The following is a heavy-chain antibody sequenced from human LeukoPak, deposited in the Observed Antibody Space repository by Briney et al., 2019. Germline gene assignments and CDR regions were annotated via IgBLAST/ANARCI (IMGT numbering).Heavy chain of an antibody. CDR1: GFTFSSYA. Sequence: GRSLRLSCAASGFTFSSYAMHWVRQAPGKGLEWVAVISYDGSNKYYADSVKGRFTITRDNSKNTLYLQMNSLRAEETAGYYSARERECRGGSSYSALFDSWGQGTLGTASS. V-gene: IGHV3-30-3*01. CDR2: ISYDGSNK. CDR3: ARERECRGGSSYSALFDS. D-gene: IGHD2-15*01. J-gene: IGHJ4*02.